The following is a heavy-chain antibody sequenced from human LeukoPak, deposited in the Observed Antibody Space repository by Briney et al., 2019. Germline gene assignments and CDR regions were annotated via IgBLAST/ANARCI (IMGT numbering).Heavy chain of an antibody. D-gene: IGHD6-19*01. V-gene: IGHV1-18*01. J-gene: IGHJ3*02. CDR1: GYTFTSYG. Sequence: ASVKVSCKASGYTFTSYGISWVRQAPGQGLEWMGWISAYNGNTNYAQKLQGRVTMTEDTSTDTAYMELSSLRSEDTAVYYCATDAVGVKVDGAFDIWGQGTMVTVSS. CDR3: ATDAVGVKVDGAFDI. CDR2: ISAYNGNT.